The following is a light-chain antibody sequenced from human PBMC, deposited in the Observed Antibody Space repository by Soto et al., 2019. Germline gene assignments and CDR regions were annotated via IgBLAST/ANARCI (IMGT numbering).Light chain of an antibody. J-gene: IGKJ1*01. CDR3: QQYNNWPPWT. V-gene: IGKV1-17*01. Sequence: DIQMTQSPSSLSASVGDRVTITCRASQGIRNDLGWYQQKPGKAPKRLIYGASSRATGIPDRFSGSGSGTDFTLTISRLEPEDFAVYYCQQYNNWPPWTFGQGTKVDI. CDR2: GAS. CDR1: QGIRND.